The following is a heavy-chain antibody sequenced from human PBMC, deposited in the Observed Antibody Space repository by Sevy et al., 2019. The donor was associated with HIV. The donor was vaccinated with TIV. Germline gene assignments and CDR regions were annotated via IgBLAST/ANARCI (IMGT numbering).Heavy chain of an antibody. D-gene: IGHD2-8*01. J-gene: IGHJ4*02. CDR3: ARVAVSYCTNDCYHCFDY. V-gene: IGHV3-30-3*01. CDR1: GFSFSHYA. Sequence: GGSLRLSCAVSGFSFSHYAFHWVRQAPGKGLEWASLISYDGTYKYYADSVKGRFTMSRDNSKNTLYLQMNSLRGNDTAVYYCARVAVSYCTNDCYHCFDYWGPGALVTVSS. CDR2: ISYDGTYK.